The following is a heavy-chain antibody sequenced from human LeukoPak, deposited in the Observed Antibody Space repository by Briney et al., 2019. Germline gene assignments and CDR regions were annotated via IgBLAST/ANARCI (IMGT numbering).Heavy chain of an antibody. CDR2: INQDGSEK. D-gene: IGHD3-10*02. Sequence: GGSLRLSCAASGFTFSSYWMSWVRQAPGKGLEWVANINQDGSEKYYVDSVKGRFTISRDNAKNSLYLQMNSLRAEDTAIYYCAELGITMIGGVWGKGTTVTISS. V-gene: IGHV3-7*01. J-gene: IGHJ6*04. CDR1: GFTFSSYW. CDR3: AELGITMIGGV.